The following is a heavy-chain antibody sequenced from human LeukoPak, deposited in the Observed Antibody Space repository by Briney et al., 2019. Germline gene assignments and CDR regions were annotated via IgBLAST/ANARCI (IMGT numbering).Heavy chain of an antibody. Sequence: ASVKVSCKASGYTFTSYAMHWVRQAPGQRLEWMGWINAGNGNTKYSQKFQSRVTITRDTSASTAYMELSSLRSEDTAVYYCARDLRDCSSTSCYTGMGDYWGQGTLVTVSS. V-gene: IGHV1-3*01. CDR2: INAGNGNT. CDR3: ARDLRDCSSTSCYTGMGDY. D-gene: IGHD2-2*02. CDR1: GYTFTSYA. J-gene: IGHJ4*02.